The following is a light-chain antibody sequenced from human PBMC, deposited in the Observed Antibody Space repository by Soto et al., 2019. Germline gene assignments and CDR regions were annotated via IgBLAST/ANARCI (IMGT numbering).Light chain of an antibody. CDR2: SNN. CDR3: AAWDDSLSGFYV. CDR1: SSDVGGYDY. Sequence: QSVLTQPASVSGSPGQSITISCTGTSSDVGGYDYVSWYQLHPGKAPKLLIYSNNQRPSGVPDRFSGSKSGTSASLAISGLRSEDEADYYCAAWDDSLSGFYVFGTGTKLTVL. J-gene: IGLJ1*01. V-gene: IGLV1-47*02.